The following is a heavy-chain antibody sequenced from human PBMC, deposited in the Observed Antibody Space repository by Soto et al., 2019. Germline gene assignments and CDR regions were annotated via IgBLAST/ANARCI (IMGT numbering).Heavy chain of an antibody. CDR3: AREEQQLGVGAFDI. CDR1: GFTFSSYW. V-gene: IGHV3-7*01. CDR2: IKQDGSEK. J-gene: IGHJ3*02. Sequence: GGSLRLSCAASGFTFSSYWMSWVRQAPGKGLEWVANIKQDGSEKYYVDSVKGRFTISRDNAKNTLYLQMNSLRAEDTAVYYCAREEQQLGVGAFDIWGQGTMVTVSS. D-gene: IGHD6-13*01.